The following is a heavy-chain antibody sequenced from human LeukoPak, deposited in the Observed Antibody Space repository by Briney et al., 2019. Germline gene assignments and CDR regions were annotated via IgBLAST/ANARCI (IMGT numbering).Heavy chain of an antibody. CDR2: ISYDGSNK. CDR3: ARGYCSSTSCSPPSP. CDR1: GFTFSSYA. D-gene: IGHD2-2*01. Sequence: GGSLRLSCAASGFTFSSYAMHWVRQAPGKGLEWVAVISYDGSNKYCADSVKGRFTISRDNSKNTLYLQMNSLRAEDTAVYYCARGYCSSTSCSPPSPWGQGTLVTVSS. J-gene: IGHJ5*02. V-gene: IGHV3-30-3*01.